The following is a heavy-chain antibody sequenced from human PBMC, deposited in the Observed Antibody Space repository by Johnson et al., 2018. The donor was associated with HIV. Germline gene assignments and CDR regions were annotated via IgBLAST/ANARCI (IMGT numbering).Heavy chain of an antibody. CDR2: ISYDGSNK. D-gene: IGHD6-6*01. V-gene: IGHV3-30-3*01. Sequence: QMQLVESGGGVVQPGRSLRLSCAASGFTFSSYAMHWVRQAPGKGLEWVAVISYDGSNKYYADSVKGRFTISRDNSKNTLYLQMNSLRAEDTAVYYCARDSSNSFRFEMYAFDIWGQGTMVTVSS. CDR1: GFTFSSYA. CDR3: ARDSSNSFRFEMYAFDI. J-gene: IGHJ3*02.